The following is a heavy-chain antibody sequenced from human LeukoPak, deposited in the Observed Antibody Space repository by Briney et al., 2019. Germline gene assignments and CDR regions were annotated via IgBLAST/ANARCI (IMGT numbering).Heavy chain of an antibody. J-gene: IGHJ4*02. Sequence: GGSLRLSCAASGFTFSSYAMSWVRQAPGKGLEWVSAISGSGGSTYYADSVKDRFTISRDNAKNSLYLQMNSLRAEDTAVYYCAREHGQLGHWGQGTLVTVSS. V-gene: IGHV3-23*01. CDR1: GFTFSSYA. CDR2: ISGSGGST. D-gene: IGHD6-6*01. CDR3: AREHGQLGH.